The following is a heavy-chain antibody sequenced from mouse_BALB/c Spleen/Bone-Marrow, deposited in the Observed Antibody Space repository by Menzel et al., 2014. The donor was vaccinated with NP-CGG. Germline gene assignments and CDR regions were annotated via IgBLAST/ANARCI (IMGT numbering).Heavy chain of an antibody. J-gene: IGHJ2*01. CDR1: GYAFSSSW. Sequence: VQLQQSGPELVKPGASVKISCKASGYAFSSSWMNWVKQRPGQGLEWIGRIYPGDGDTNYNGKFKGKATLTADKSSSTAYMQLSSLTSVDSAVYFCARDYGSSYGGVDYRGQGTTLTVSS. V-gene: IGHV1-82*01. D-gene: IGHD1-1*01. CDR2: IYPGDGDT. CDR3: ARDYGSSYGGVDY.